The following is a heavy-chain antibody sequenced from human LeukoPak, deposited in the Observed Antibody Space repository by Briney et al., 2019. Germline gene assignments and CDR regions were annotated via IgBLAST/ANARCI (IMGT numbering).Heavy chain of an antibody. CDR2: IYSGGST. V-gene: IGHV3-66*01. CDR3: ARAPARDDAFDI. Sequence: GGSLRLSCAASGFTVSTNYMSWVRQAPGKGLEWLSVIYSGGSTYYADSVKGRFTISRDNSKNTVYLQMNSLRGEDTAVYYCARAPARDDAFDIWGQGTMVTVSS. J-gene: IGHJ3*02. D-gene: IGHD2-2*01. CDR1: GFTVSTNY.